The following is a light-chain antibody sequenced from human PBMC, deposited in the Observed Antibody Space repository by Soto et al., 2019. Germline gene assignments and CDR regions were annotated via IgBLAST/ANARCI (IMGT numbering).Light chain of an antibody. Sequence: QSVLTQPPSASGSPGQSVTIACTGTSSDVGGYNYVSWYQQHPGKAPKLIIYEVSKRPSGVPDRFSGSKSGNTASLTVSGLQADDDADYYCSSYAGNYNLLFGEGTKLTVL. CDR2: EVS. J-gene: IGLJ2*01. CDR3: SSYAGNYNLL. CDR1: SSDVGGYNY. V-gene: IGLV2-8*01.